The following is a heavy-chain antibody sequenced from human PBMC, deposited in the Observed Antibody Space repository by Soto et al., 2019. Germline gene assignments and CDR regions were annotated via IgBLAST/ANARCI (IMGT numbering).Heavy chain of an antibody. Sequence: QVQLVQSGAEVKKPGSSVKVSCKTSRDTFNKYAFNWVRQAPGQGLEWMGWIIPIFSSRNYAEKFQGRVTITADDSTSTAYMALRSLRFEDTAVYYCARGETYLGVWGPGTTVTVSS. CDR3: ARGETYLGV. D-gene: IGHD3-16*01. CDR2: IIPIFSSR. J-gene: IGHJ6*02. CDR1: RDTFNKYA. V-gene: IGHV1-69*01.